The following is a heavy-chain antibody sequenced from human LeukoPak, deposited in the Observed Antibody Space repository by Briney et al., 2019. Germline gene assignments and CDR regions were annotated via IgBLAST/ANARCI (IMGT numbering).Heavy chain of an antibody. V-gene: IGHV3-7*01. CDR2: IKQDGSEK. Sequence: GGSLRLSCTASGFTFGDYAMSWVRQAPGKGLEWVANIKQDGSEKYYVDSVKGRFTISRDNAKNSLYLQMNSLRAEDTAVYYCARDAGYNLDYWGQGTLVTVSS. CDR1: GFTFGDYA. J-gene: IGHJ4*02. D-gene: IGHD5-24*01. CDR3: ARDAGYNLDY.